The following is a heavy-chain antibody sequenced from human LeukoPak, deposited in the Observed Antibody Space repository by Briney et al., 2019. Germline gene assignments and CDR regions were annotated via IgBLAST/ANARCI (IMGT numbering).Heavy chain of an antibody. V-gene: IGHV3-7*01. J-gene: IGHJ4*02. CDR1: GFSFSNYW. Sequence: GGSLRLSCVACGFSFSNYWMNWVRQAPGKGLEWVANIKEDGSEKYYVNSVKGRFTISRDNAKNSLYLQMSSLRDEDTAVYYCARGRRDTQYQVFDYWGQGTLVTVSS. CDR3: ARGRRDTQYQVFDY. CDR2: IKEDGSEK. D-gene: IGHD2-2*01.